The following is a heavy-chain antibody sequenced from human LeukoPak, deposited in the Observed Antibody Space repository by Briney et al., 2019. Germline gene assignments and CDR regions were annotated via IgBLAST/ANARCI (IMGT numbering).Heavy chain of an antibody. CDR3: ARDLGSYDFWGGYYFGYYYYYGMDV. J-gene: IGHJ6*02. CDR1: GFTFSSYA. D-gene: IGHD3-3*01. Sequence: PGRSLRLSCAASGFTFSSYAMHWVRQAPGKGLEWVAVISYDGSNKYYADSVKGRFTISRDNSKNTLYLQMNSLRAEDTAVYYCARDLGSYDFWGGYYFGYYYYYGMDVWGQGTTVTVSS. V-gene: IGHV3-30-3*01. CDR2: ISYDGSNK.